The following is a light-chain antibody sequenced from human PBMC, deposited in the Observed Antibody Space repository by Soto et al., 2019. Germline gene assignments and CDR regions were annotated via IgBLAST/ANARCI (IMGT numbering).Light chain of an antibody. Sequence: QSALTQPPSLSGTPGQRVTISCSGSSSNIAGNTVHWYQHLPGTAPKLLIYNSDQRPSRVPDRFSGSKSGASASLAISGLRADDAGDYYCATWDDSLSGRVFGGGTKLTVL. J-gene: IGLJ3*02. CDR2: NSD. V-gene: IGLV1-47*02. CDR1: SSNIAGNT. CDR3: ATWDDSLSGRV.